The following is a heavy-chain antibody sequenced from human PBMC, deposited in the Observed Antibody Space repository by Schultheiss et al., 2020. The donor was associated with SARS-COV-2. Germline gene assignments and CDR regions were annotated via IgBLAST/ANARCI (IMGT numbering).Heavy chain of an antibody. V-gene: IGHV3-23*01. D-gene: IGHD6-19*01. J-gene: IGHJ5*01. CDR1: GFTFSNYA. CDR3: AKGGTAVAGRADS. CDR2: IKGNGDRT. Sequence: GGSLRLSCAASGFTFSNYAMSWVRQAPGKGLEWVASIKGNGDRTDHADSVKGRFTISRDNAKNTLYLQMNSLRVEDTAVYYCAKGGTAVAGRADSWGQGTLVTVSS.